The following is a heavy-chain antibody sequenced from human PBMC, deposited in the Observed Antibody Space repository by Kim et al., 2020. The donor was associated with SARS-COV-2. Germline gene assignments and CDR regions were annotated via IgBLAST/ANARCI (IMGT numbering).Heavy chain of an antibody. CDR3: ATLPHYYDSSGPPLGFDY. CDR2: ISSSSSYI. CDR1: GFTFSSYS. V-gene: IGHV3-21*01. J-gene: IGHJ4*02. Sequence: GGSLRLSCAASGFTFSSYSMNWVRQAPGKGLEWVSSISSSSSYIYYADSVKGRFTISRDNAKNSLYLQMNSLRAEDTAVYYCATLPHYYDSSGPPLGFDYWGQGTLVTVSS. D-gene: IGHD3-22*01.